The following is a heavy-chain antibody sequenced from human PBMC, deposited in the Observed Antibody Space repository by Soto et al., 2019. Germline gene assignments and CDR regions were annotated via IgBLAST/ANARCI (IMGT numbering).Heavy chain of an antibody. CDR1: GYSFTSYW. CDR2: IDPSDSYT. V-gene: IGHV5-10-1*01. CDR3: ARLLEPYYDFWSGYYTRDY. Sequence: GESLKISCKGSGYSFTSYWISWVRQMPGKGLEWMGRIDPSDSYTNYSPSFQGHVTISADKSISTAYLQWSSLKASDTAMYYCARLLEPYYDFWSGYYTRDYWGQGTLVTVSS. J-gene: IGHJ4*02. D-gene: IGHD3-3*01.